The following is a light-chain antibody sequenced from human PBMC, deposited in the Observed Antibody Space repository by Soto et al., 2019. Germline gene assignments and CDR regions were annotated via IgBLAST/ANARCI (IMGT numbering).Light chain of an antibody. CDR3: QQYGSSSIT. CDR2: GAS. CDR1: QSVSSSY. V-gene: IGKV3-20*01. Sequence: EIVLTQSPGTLSLSPGERATLSCRASQSVSSSYLAWYQQKPGQAPRLLIYGASSRATGSPDRFSGSGSGTEFTLIISRLEPEDFAVYYCQQYGSSSITFGQGTRLEIK. J-gene: IGKJ5*01.